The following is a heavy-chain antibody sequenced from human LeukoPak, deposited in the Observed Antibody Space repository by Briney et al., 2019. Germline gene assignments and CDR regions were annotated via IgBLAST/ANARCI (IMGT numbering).Heavy chain of an antibody. CDR1: GYMFSEYA. CDR3: ARARWTSTVTTYYLDY. Sequence: ASVKVSCKASGYMFSEYAIQWVRQPPGQGLEWMGWINAGNGKTKYSQKFQGRVTITRETSASTAYVELSGLRSEDTAVYYCARARWTSTVTTYYLDYWGQATLVTVSS. V-gene: IGHV1-3*01. D-gene: IGHD4-17*01. CDR2: INAGNGKT. J-gene: IGHJ4*02.